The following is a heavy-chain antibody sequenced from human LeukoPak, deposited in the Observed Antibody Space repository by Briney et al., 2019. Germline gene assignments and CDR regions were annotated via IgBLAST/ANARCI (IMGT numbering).Heavy chain of an antibody. CDR1: GFTFSYYA. D-gene: IGHD5-12*01. CDR3: AKEPERGYSGYGDFDY. Sequence: GGSLRLSCAASGFTFSYYAINWVRQAPGKGLEWVSTISGSGGSTYYADSVKGRFTISRDNSKNTLYLQMNSLRAEDTAVYYCAKEPERGYSGYGDFDYWGQGTLVTVSS. CDR2: ISGSGGST. J-gene: IGHJ4*02. V-gene: IGHV3-23*01.